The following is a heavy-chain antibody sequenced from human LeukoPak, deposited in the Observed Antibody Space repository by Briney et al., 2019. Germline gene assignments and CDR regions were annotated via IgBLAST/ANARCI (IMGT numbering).Heavy chain of an antibody. Sequence: PGRSLRLSCAASGFTFSSYGMHWVRRAPGKGLEWVAVIWYDGSNKYYADSVKGRFTISRDNSKNTLYLQMNSLRAEDTAVYYCARVPTQQLVLGYFDYWGQGTLVTVSS. CDR1: GFTFSSYG. J-gene: IGHJ4*02. D-gene: IGHD6-13*01. CDR2: IWYDGSNK. CDR3: ARVPTQQLVLGYFDY. V-gene: IGHV3-33*01.